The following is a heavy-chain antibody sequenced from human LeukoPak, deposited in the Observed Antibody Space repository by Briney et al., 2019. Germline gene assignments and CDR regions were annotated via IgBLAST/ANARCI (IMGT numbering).Heavy chain of an antibody. Sequence: SVKVSCKASGGTFSSYAISWVRQAPGQGLEWMGGIIPIFGTANYAQKFQGRVTITADKSTSTAYMELSSLRSEDTAVYYCARDSGADIVVVPAASGYWGQGTLVTVSS. J-gene: IGHJ4*02. CDR1: GGTFSSYA. V-gene: IGHV1-69*06. CDR2: IIPIFGTA. D-gene: IGHD2-2*01. CDR3: ARDSGADIVVVPAASGY.